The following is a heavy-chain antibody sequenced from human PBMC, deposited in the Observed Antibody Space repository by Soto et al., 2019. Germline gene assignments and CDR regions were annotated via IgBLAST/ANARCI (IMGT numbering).Heavy chain of an antibody. V-gene: IGHV1-18*04. CDR2: ISAYNGNT. CDR1: GYTFTSYG. D-gene: IGHD2-2*01. Sequence: ASVKVSCKASGYTFTSYGISWVRQAPGQGLEWMGWISAYNGNTNYAQKLQGRVTMTTDTSTSTAYMELRSLRSDDTAVYYCAKVRTWQYQLLSKGDFDYWGQGTLVTVSS. CDR3: AKVRTWQYQLLSKGDFDY. J-gene: IGHJ4*02.